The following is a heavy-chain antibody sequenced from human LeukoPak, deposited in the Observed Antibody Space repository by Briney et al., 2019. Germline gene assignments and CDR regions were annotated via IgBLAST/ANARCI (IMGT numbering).Heavy chain of an antibody. CDR2: ISTYDGNT. V-gene: IGHV1-18*04. Sequence: RVASVKVSCKASGYTFTGYYMHWVRQAPGQGLEWMGWISTYDGNTDYAEKLQGRVTMTTDTSTSTAYMELRSLRSDDTALYYCARDNGRRKWFQGFDPWGQGTLVTVSS. CDR1: GYTFTGYY. D-gene: IGHD3-22*01. CDR3: ARDNGRRKWFQGFDP. J-gene: IGHJ5*02.